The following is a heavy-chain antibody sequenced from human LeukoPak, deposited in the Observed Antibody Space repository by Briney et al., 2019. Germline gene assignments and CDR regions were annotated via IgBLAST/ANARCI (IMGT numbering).Heavy chain of an antibody. CDR1: GFTFNSYA. J-gene: IGHJ4*02. D-gene: IGHD3-16*02. Sequence: GGSLRLSCAASGFTFNSYALSWVRQAPGQGLEWVANIKHDGSEEYYVDSVKGRFTISRDDGRNSVSLQMNSVRTEDTAVYYCGYTNNFYHWGQGTLVVVSS. CDR2: IKHDGSEE. V-gene: IGHV3-7*01. CDR3: GYTNNFYH.